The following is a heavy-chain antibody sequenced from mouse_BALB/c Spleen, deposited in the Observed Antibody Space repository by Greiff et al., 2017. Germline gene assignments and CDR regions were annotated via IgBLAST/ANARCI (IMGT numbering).Heavy chain of an antibody. CDR1: GFSLTSYG. CDR2: IWAGGST. Sequence: QVQLQQSGPGLVAPSQSLSITCTVSGFSLTSYGVHWVRQPPGKGLEWLGVIWAGGSTNYNSALMSRLSISKDNSKSQVFLKMNSLQTDDTAMYYCARGDGNYVGAWFAYWGQGTLVTVSA. V-gene: IGHV2-9*02. J-gene: IGHJ3*01. D-gene: IGHD2-1*01. CDR3: ARGDGNYVGAWFAY.